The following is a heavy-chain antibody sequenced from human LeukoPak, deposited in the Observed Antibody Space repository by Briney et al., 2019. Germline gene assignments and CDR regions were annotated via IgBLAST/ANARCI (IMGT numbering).Heavy chain of an antibody. J-gene: IGHJ5*02. CDR1: GGSISSSSYY. V-gene: IGHV4-39*01. D-gene: IGHD6-13*01. CDR2: IYYSGST. CDR3: ARRAAADWFDP. Sequence: SETLSLTCTVSGGSISSSSYYWGWIRQPPGKGLEWIGSIYYSGSTYYNPSLKSRVTISVDTSKNQFSLKLSSVTAADTAVYFCARRAAADWFDPWGQGTLVTVSS.